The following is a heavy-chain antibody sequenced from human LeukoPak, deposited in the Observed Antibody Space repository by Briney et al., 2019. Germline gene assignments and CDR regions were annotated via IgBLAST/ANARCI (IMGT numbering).Heavy chain of an antibody. J-gene: IGHJ3*02. D-gene: IGHD2-15*01. CDR3: ASGYCSGGSCVDAFDI. CDR1: GGSISSYY. CDR2: IYYSGST. Sequence: SETLSLTCTVSGGSISSYYWSWIRRPPGKGLEWIGYIYYSGSTNYNPSLKSRVTISVDTSKNQFSLKLSSVTAADTAVYYCASGYCSGGSCVDAFDIWGQGTMVTVSS. V-gene: IGHV4-59*01.